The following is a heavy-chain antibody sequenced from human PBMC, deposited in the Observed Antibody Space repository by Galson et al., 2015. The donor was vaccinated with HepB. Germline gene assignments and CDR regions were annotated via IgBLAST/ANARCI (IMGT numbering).Heavy chain of an antibody. CDR1: GYTFTSFA. D-gene: IGHD3-10*01. CDR2: INAGNGNT. CDR3: ARELYEYYGSGSYLFGY. J-gene: IGHJ4*02. V-gene: IGHV1-3*01. Sequence: SVKVSCKASGYTFTSFAVHWVRQAPGQRLEWMGWINAGNGNTKYSQQFQGRVTITRDTSASTAYMELSSLRSEDTAVYYCARELYEYYGSGSYLFGYWGQGTLVTVSS.